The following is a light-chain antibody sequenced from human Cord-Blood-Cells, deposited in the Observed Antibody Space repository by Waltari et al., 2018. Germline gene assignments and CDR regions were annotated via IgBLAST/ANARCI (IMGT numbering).Light chain of an antibody. CDR1: QSISSW. CDR3: QQYNSYAPYT. Sequence: DIQMTQSPSTLSASVGDRVANTCRPRQSISSWWAWYQQQTGKAPKLLIYKASSLESEIPSRFSGSRSATEVTLTISSLQPDDFATYYCQQYNSYAPYTFGQGTKLEIK. CDR2: KAS. J-gene: IGKJ2*01. V-gene: IGKV1-5*03.